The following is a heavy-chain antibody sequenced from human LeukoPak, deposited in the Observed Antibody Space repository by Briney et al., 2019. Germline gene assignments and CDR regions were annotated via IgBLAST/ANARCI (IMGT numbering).Heavy chain of an antibody. J-gene: IGHJ4*02. CDR1: GFTFATYT. CDR2: IRESDASP. V-gene: IGHV3-23*01. Sequence: GGSLRLSCAASGFTFATYTMRWVRQAPGKGLEWVSDIRESDASPYYADSVKGRFTISRDNSKNTMYLQMNSLRAEDTAVYYCAKLGRSPLPPDDYWGQGTLVTVSS. D-gene: IGHD2-15*01. CDR3: AKLGRSPLPPDDY.